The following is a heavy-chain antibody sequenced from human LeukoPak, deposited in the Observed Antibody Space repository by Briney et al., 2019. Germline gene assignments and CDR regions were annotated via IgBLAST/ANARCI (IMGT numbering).Heavy chain of an antibody. CDR1: GFTFSDHY. CDR3: TRDTYGALDS. V-gene: IGHV3-72*01. J-gene: IGHJ4*02. CDR2: TENKANSYSA. D-gene: IGHD4-17*01. Sequence: GGSLRLSCAASGFTFSDHYMDWVRQAPGKGLEWVGRTENKANSYSAEYAASVKGRFTITRDDSKNLLYLQMNGLKTEDTAVYFCTRDTYGALDSWGQGTLDTVTS.